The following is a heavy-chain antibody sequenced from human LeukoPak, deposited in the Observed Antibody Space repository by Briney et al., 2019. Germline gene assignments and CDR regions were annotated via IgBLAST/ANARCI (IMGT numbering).Heavy chain of an antibody. V-gene: IGHV3-21*01. J-gene: IGHJ4*02. CDR3: ARVGGEDSSGYYLPSYFDY. Sequence: GGSLRLSCAASGFTFSSYSMNWVRQAPGKGLEWVSSISSSSSYIYYADSVKGRFTISRDNAKNSLYLQMKSLRDEDTAVYYCARVGGEDSSGYYLPSYFDYWGQGTQVTVSS. CDR2: ISSSSSYI. D-gene: IGHD3-22*01. CDR1: GFTFSSYS.